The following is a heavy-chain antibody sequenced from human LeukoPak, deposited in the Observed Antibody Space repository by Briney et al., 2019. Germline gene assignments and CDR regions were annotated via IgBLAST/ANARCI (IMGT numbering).Heavy chain of an antibody. CDR3: AIEPLEALAGTSDY. D-gene: IGHD6-19*01. V-gene: IGHV3-48*01. CDR1: GLLFRTYN. CDR2: ISLISSAK. J-gene: IGHJ4*02. Sequence: GGSLRLSHAVSGLLFRTYNMHGVRQAPGRGGDWVSYISLISSAKQYADPLKGRFTVISENAKNSLSRQMNSLRAEDTAVYYCAIEPLEALAGTSDYWGQGTLVTVSS.